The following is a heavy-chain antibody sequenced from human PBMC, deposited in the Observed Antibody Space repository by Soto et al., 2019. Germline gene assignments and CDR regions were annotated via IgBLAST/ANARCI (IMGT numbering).Heavy chain of an antibody. CDR2: IIPILGIA. CDR1: GGTFSSYT. CDR3: ARDLARIPFFGLALKHYYYMDV. V-gene: IGHV1-69*08. D-gene: IGHD3-3*01. Sequence: QVQLVQSGAEVKKPGSSVKVSCKASGGTFSSYTISWVRQAPGQGLEWMGRIIPILGIANYAQKFQGRVTMTADKSTSTAYMELGSVRSEDTALYYCARDLARIPFFGLALKHYYYMDVWGKGTTVTVSS. J-gene: IGHJ6*03.